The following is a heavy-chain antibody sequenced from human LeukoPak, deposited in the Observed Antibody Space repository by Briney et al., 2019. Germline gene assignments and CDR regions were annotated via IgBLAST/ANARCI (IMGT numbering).Heavy chain of an antibody. D-gene: IGHD6-13*01. Sequence: SETLSLTCTVSGGSISSSSYYWGWIRQPPGKGLEWIGSIYYSGSTYYNPSLKSRVTISVDTSKNQFSLKLSSVTAADTAVYYCARDLEQLFDYWGQGTLVTVSS. CDR3: ARDLEQLFDY. CDR2: IYYSGST. V-gene: IGHV4-39*07. J-gene: IGHJ4*02. CDR1: GGSISSSSYY.